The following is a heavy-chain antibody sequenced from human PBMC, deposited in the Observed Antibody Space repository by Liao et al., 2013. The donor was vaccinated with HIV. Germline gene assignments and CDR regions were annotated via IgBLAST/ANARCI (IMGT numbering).Heavy chain of an antibody. CDR2: IYSSGST. V-gene: IGHV4-61*02. Sequence: QVQLQESGPGLVKPSQTLSLTCTVSGVSISSSDYYWSWIRQSAGKGLEWIGRIYSSGSTNYNPSLKSRVTISVDRANKQLSLKVISVTAADTAIYYCARVMVYSGSWEAFDIWARNNGNRLF. CDR1: GVSISSSDYY. CDR3: ARVMVYSGSWEAFDI. D-gene: IGHD6-13*01. J-gene: IGHJ3*02.